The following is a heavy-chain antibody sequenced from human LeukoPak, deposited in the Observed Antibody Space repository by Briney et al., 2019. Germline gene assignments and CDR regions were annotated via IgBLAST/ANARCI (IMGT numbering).Heavy chain of an antibody. J-gene: IGHJ4*02. V-gene: IGHV4-34*01. Sequence: PSETLSLTCAVYGGSFSGYYWSWIRQPPGKGLEWIGEINHSGNTKYNPSLKSRVTISVDTSKNQFSLKLSSVTAADTAVYYCARATVDSSGYYYVFYFDYWGQGTLVTVSS. D-gene: IGHD3-22*01. CDR3: ARATVDSSGYYYVFYFDY. CDR1: GGSFSGYY. CDR2: INHSGNT.